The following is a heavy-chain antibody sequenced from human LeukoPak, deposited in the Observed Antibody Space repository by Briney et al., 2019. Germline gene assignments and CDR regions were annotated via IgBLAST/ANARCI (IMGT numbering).Heavy chain of an antibody. CDR1: GFPFSRYS. CDR3: ARDLGYGDYNIFDY. D-gene: IGHD4-17*01. CDR2: ISAGSDTI. V-gene: IGHV3-48*01. J-gene: IGHJ4*02. Sequence: GGSLRLSCAASGFPFSRYSMNWVRQAPGKGLEWVSYISAGSDTIYYADSVKGRFTISRDNAKNSLYLQMNSLRAEDTAVYYCARDLGYGDYNIFDYWGQGTLVTVSS.